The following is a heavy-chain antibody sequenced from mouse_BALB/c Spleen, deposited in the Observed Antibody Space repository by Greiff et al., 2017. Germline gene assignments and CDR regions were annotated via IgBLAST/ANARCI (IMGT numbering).Heavy chain of an antibody. CDR3: ARHPYGYDQGFDY. V-gene: IGHV5-12-1*01. Sequence: EVKLVESGGGLVKPGGSLKLSCAASGFAFSSYDMSWVRQTPEKRLEWVAYISSGGGSTYYPDTVKGRFTISRDNAKNTLYLQMSSLKSEDTAMYYCARHPYGYDQGFDYWGQGTTLTVSS. CDR2: ISSGGGST. D-gene: IGHD2-2*01. CDR1: GFAFSSYD. J-gene: IGHJ2*01.